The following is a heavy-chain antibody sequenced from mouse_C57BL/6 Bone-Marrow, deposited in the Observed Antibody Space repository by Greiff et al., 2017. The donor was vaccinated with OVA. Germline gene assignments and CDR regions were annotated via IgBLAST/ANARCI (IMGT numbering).Heavy chain of an antibody. D-gene: IGHD2-5*01. CDR1: GFTFSNYW. Sequence: EVQGVESGGGLVQPGGSMKLSCVASGFTFSNYWMNWVRQSPEKGLEWVAQIRLKSDNYATHYAESVKGRFTISRDDSKSSVYLQMNNLRAEDTGIYYCTEYSNYEAYWGQGTLVTVSA. CDR3: TEYSNYEAY. V-gene: IGHV6-3*01. CDR2: IRLKSDNYAT. J-gene: IGHJ3*01.